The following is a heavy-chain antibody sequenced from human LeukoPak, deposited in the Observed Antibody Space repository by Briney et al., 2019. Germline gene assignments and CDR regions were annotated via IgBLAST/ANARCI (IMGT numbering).Heavy chain of an antibody. CDR1: GGSIGSYY. CDR2: IHYSGST. V-gene: IGHV4-59*01. Sequence: SETLSLTCTVSGGSIGSYYWNWIRQAPGKGLEWIGYIHYSGSTNHNSSLKSRVTISVDTSKSQYSLKLNSVTAADTAVYYCARDGVAGGFDFWGQGTLVTVSS. J-gene: IGHJ4*02. CDR3: ARDGVAGGFDF. D-gene: IGHD6-19*01.